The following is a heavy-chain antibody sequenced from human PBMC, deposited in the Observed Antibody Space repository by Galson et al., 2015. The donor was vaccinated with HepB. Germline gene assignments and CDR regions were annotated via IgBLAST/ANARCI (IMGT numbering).Heavy chain of an antibody. Sequence: SLRLSCAASGFTFSNYWMTWVRQAPGKGLEWVASIKQDGSEEYYVDSVKGRFSISRDNAKNSLYLQLNSLRADDMAVYYCARGTVAVAGTGGGYWGQGTLVTVSS. V-gene: IGHV3-7*03. CDR3: ARGTVAVAGTGGGY. CDR1: GFTFSNYW. CDR2: IKQDGSEE. D-gene: IGHD6-19*01. J-gene: IGHJ4*02.